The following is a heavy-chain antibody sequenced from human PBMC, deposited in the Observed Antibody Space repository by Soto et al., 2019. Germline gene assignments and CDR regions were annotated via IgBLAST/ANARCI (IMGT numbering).Heavy chain of an antibody. D-gene: IGHD2-15*01. CDR3: ARGFCSAGSCYSV. CDR2: IKQDGGEK. J-gene: IGHJ4*02. Sequence: EVQLVESGGGLVQPGGSLRLSCAASGFTFSTYWMTCVRQAPGKGLEWVANIKQDGGEKYYVDSVKGRFTISRDNAKNSLYLQMNSLRAEDTAVYYCARGFCSAGSCYSVWGQGTLVTVSS. V-gene: IGHV3-7*01. CDR1: GFTFSTYW.